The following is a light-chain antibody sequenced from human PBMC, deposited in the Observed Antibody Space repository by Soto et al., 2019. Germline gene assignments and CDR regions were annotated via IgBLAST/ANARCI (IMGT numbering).Light chain of an antibody. J-gene: IGKJ1*01. CDR3: QQYNNYPGT. CDR1: QTISSW. V-gene: IGKV1-5*01. Sequence: DIQMTQSPSTLSGFVGDRVTITCRASQTISSWLAWYQQKPGKAPKLLMYDACTLESGVPSRFSGGGSGTEFTLTISSLQPDDFATYYCQQYNNYPGTFGQGTKVDIK. CDR2: DAC.